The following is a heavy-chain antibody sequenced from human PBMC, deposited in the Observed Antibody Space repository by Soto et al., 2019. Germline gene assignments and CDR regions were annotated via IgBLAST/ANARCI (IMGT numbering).Heavy chain of an antibody. CDR2: IYYSGST. D-gene: IGHD2-8*01. Sequence: TSETLSLTCTVSGGSISSSNYYWGWIRQPPGKGLEWIGSIYYSGSTYYNPSLKSRVTISVDTSRTQFSLKLSSVTAADTAVYYCARHFRQCTNGVCFTSRFDPWGQGTLVTVSS. V-gene: IGHV4-39*01. J-gene: IGHJ5*02. CDR3: ARHFRQCTNGVCFTSRFDP. CDR1: GGSISSSNYY.